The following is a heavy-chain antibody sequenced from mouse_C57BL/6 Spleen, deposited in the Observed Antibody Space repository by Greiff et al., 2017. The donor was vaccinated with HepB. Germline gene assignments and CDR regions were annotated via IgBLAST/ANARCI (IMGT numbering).Heavy chain of an antibody. CDR1: GYAFSSSW. D-gene: IGHD2-3*01. J-gene: IGHJ1*03. Sequence: QVQLKESGPELVKPGASVKISCKASGYAFSSSWMNWVKQRPGKGLEWIGRLYPGDGDTNYNGKFKGKATLTADKSSSTAYMQLSSLTSEDSAVYCCARWLLRDWYFDVWGTGTTVTVSS. CDR3: ARWLLRDWYFDV. CDR2: LYPGDGDT. V-gene: IGHV1-82*01.